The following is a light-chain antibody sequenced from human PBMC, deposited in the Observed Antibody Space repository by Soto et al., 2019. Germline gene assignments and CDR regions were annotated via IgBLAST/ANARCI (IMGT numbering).Light chain of an antibody. V-gene: IGKV1-5*03. CDR1: QSISSW. CDR3: QQYNDKWT. J-gene: IGKJ1*01. CDR2: KAS. Sequence: PSTLSASVGDRVTITCRASQSISSWLAWYQQKPGKSPNLLIYKASSLQSGVPSRFSGSGSGTEFTLTISSLQPDDCGTYYCQQYNDKWTFGQGTKV.